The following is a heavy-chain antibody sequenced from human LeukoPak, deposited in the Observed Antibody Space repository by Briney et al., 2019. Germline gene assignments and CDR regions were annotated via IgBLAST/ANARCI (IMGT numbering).Heavy chain of an antibody. V-gene: IGHV1-18*04. CDR2: ISAYNGNT. J-gene: IGHJ4*02. Sequence: ASVKVSCKASGYTFTGYYMHWVRQAPGQGLEWMGWISAYNGNTNYAQKLQGRVTMTTDTSTSTAYMELRSLRSDDTAVYYCARDRDTAMDYFDYWGQGTLVTVSS. CDR3: ARDRDTAMDYFDY. CDR1: GYTFTGYY. D-gene: IGHD5-18*01.